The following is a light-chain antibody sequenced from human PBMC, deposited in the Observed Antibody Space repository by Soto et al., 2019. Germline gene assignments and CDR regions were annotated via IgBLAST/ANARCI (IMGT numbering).Light chain of an antibody. CDR2: STN. V-gene: IGLV8-61*01. J-gene: IGLJ3*02. CDR1: SGSVSTSYY. Sequence: QAVVTQEPSFSVSPGGTVTLTCGLSSGSVSTSYYPSWYQQTPGQAPRTLIYSTNTRSSGVPDRFSGSILGNKAALTITGAQADDDSDYYCVLYLGSGISVFGGGNKLTVL. CDR3: VLYLGSGISV.